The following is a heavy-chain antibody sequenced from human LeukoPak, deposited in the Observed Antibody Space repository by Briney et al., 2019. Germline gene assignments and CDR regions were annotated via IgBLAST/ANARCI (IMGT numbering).Heavy chain of an antibody. CDR3: ATLMGLYNWFDP. CDR2: INHSGST. J-gene: IGHJ5*02. D-gene: IGHD3-16*01. CDR1: GYSISSGYY. V-gene: IGHV4-38-2*02. Sequence: PSETLSLTCTVSGYSISSGYYWGWIRQPPGKGLEWIGEINHSGSTNYNPSLKSRVTISVDTSKNQFSLKLSSVTAADTAVYYCATLMGLYNWFDPWGQGTLVTVSS.